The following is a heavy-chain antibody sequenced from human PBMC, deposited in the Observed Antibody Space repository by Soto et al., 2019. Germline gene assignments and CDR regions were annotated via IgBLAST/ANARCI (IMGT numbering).Heavy chain of an antibody. CDR3: ARDWEAAMITDLDY. D-gene: IGHD5-18*01. CDR2: VTRTSSYI. CDR1: GFTFSNYD. V-gene: IGHV3-21*01. J-gene: IGHJ4*01. Sequence: GGSLRLSCAASGFTFSNYDMTWVRQAPGKGLEWVSSVTRTSSYIYYADSVKGRFTISRDNVKNSLYMQMKSLRVEDTAVYYCARDWEAAMITDLDYWGHGNQVTVYS.